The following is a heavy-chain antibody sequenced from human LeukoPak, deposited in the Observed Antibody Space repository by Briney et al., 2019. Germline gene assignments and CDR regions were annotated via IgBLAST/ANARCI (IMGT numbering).Heavy chain of an antibody. Sequence: SETLSLTCTVSGGSISSSSYYWSWIRQPAGKGLEWIGRIYTSGSTNYNPSLKSRVTMSVDTSKNQFSLRLSSVTAADAAVYYCARDGYSSGSANYSGPGKLGTVSS. CDR3: ARDGYSSGSANY. CDR2: IYTSGST. V-gene: IGHV4-61*02. J-gene: IGHJ4*01. CDR1: GGSISSSSYY. D-gene: IGHD6-19*01.